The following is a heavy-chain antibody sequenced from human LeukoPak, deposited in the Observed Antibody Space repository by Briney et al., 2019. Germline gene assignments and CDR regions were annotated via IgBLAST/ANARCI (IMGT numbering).Heavy chain of an antibody. CDR1: GGSISSYY. Sequence: PSETLSLTCTVSGGSISSYYWSWIRQPPGKGLEWIGYIYYSGSTNYNPSLQSRVTISVDTSKNQFSLKLSSVTAADTAVYYCARDRGSGSSPLDYWGQGTLVTVSS. D-gene: IGHD3-10*01. CDR2: IYYSGST. CDR3: ARDRGSGSSPLDY. V-gene: IGHV4-59*01. J-gene: IGHJ4*02.